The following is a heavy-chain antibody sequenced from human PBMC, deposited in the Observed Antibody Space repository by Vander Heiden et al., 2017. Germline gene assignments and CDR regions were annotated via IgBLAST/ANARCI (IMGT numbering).Heavy chain of an antibody. CDR1: GGSITTNF. V-gene: IGHV4-59*01. D-gene: IGHD6-19*01. CDR2: FYSRGST. J-gene: IGHJ4*02. CDR3: VGGKQWLACDS. Sequence: QVQLQESGPGLLQPSETLSLTCTVSGGSITTNFWSWIRQFPGKQLEWIGNFYSRGSTKYNPSLESRVSISVDASKNQFSLTLNSVTAADTAVYHCVGGKQWLACDSGGQGSLITVSS.